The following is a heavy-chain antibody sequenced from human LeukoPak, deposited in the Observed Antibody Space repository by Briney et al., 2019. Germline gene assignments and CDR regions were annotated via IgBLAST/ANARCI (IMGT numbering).Heavy chain of an antibody. CDR2: ISAYNGNT. D-gene: IGHD3-22*01. CDR1: GYTFTSYG. CDR3: ARKYYDSSGYYYAFDI. V-gene: IGHV1-18*01. Sequence: GASVKVSCKASGYTFTSYGISWVRQAPGQGLEWMGWISAYNGNTNYAQKLQGRVTMTTDTFTSTAYMELRSLRSDDTAVYYCARKYYDSSGYYYAFDIWGQGTMVTVSS. J-gene: IGHJ3*02.